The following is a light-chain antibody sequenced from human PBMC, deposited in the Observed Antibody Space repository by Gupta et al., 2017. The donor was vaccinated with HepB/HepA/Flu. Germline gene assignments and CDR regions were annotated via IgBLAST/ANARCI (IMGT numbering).Light chain of an antibody. CDR2: DAS. J-gene: IGKJ5*01. V-gene: IGKV1-12*01. CDR1: QGISTW. CDR3: QQGSIFPT. Sequence: DIQMTQSPSSVSASIGDRVTITCRASQGISTWLSWYQQKPGKAPKLLIYDASSLQSGVPSRFSGSGSGTDFTLIISSLQPEDFATYYCQQGSIFPTFGQGTRLEIK.